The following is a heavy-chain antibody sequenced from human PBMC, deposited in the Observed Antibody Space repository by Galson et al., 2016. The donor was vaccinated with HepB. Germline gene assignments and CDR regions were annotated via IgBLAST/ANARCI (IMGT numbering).Heavy chain of an antibody. V-gene: IGHV1-58*01. CDR3: AAGGITMVLGAAFYYGMDV. Sequence: SVKVSCKASGFTFTSSAVQWVRQARGQRLEWMGWIVVGSGNTNYAQKFQERVTITRDMSTSTAYMELSSLRSEDTAVYYCAAGGITMVLGAAFYYGMDVWCQGTTVTVSS. D-gene: IGHD3-10*01. CDR2: IVVGSGNT. CDR1: GFTFTSSA. J-gene: IGHJ6*02.